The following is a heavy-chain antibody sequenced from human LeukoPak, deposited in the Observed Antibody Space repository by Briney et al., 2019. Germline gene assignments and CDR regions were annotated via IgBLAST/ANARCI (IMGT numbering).Heavy chain of an antibody. CDR2: IIPIFGTA. J-gene: IGHJ3*02. CDR3: ARDLGAARNLRDGSPRSPEIYAFDI. D-gene: IGHD6-6*01. Sequence: SVKVSCKASGGTFSSYAISWVRQAPGQGLEWMGGIIPIFGTANYAQKFQGRVTITTDESTSTAYMELSSLRSEDTAVYYCARDLGAARNLRDGSPRSPEIYAFDIWGQGTMVTVSS. V-gene: IGHV1-69*05. CDR1: GGTFSSYA.